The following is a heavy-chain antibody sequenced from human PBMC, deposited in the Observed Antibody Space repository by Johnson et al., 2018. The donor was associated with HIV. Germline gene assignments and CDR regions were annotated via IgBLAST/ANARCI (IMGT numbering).Heavy chain of an antibody. CDR1: GFTFSSYA. CDR3: ARGGSRITIVGMDINRGAFDR. CDR2: ISYDGSNK. Sequence: QVQLVESGGGVVQPGRSLRLSCAASGFTFSSYAMHWVRQAPGKGLEWVAVISYDGSNKYYADSVKGRFTISRDNSKNTLYLQMNSLSAGGTAVYYCARGGSRITIVGMDINRGAFDRWGQWTMVTVSS. V-gene: IGHV3-30*14. D-gene: IGHD3-3*01. J-gene: IGHJ3*02.